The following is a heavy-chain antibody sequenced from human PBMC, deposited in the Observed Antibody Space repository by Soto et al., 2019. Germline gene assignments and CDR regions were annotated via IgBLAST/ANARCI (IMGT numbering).Heavy chain of an antibody. Sequence: QLQLHESGPGLVKSSETLSLTCTVSGGSISKSNYFWGWIRQAPGKGLEWIASILYTGTTSYNSSRKSRFAISVGTSKNQFYLKLNSVTAADTAVYYCARLGWGNGDSDYWGQGTLVTVSS. D-gene: IGHD2-21*01. V-gene: IGHV4-39*01. CDR1: GGSISKSNYF. CDR2: ILYTGTT. J-gene: IGHJ4*02. CDR3: ARLGWGNGDSDY.